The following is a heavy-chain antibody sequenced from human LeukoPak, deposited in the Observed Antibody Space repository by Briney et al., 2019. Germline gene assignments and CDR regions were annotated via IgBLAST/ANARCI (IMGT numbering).Heavy chain of an antibody. V-gene: IGHV1-69*13. CDR2: IIPIFDTA. CDR3: ARDGGSSWYLDY. J-gene: IGHJ4*02. Sequence: SVKVSCKASGGTFSSYAISWVRQAPGQGLEWMGGIIPIFDTANYAQKFQGRVTITADESTSTAYMELSSLRSEDTAVYYCARDGGSSWYLDYWGQGTLVTVSS. D-gene: IGHD6-13*01. CDR1: GGTFSSYA.